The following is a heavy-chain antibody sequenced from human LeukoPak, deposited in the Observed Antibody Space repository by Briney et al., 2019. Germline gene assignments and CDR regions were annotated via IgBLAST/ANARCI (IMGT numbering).Heavy chain of an antibody. V-gene: IGHV4-59*01. CDR2: IYYSGST. Sequence: PSETLSLTCTVSGGSISSYYWSWTRQPPGKGLEWIGYIYYSGSTNYNPSLKSRVTISVDTSKNQFSLKLGSVTAADTAVYYCARARESSGYYPFDYWGQGTLVTVSS. CDR1: GGSISSYY. J-gene: IGHJ4*02. CDR3: ARARESSGYYPFDY. D-gene: IGHD3-22*01.